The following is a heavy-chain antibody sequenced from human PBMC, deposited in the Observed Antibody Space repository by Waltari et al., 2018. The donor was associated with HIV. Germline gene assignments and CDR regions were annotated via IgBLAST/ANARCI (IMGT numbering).Heavy chain of an antibody. V-gene: IGHV5-10-1*01. CDR3: ASYGGGTKVVNDY. D-gene: IGHD2-15*01. Sequence: EVQLVQSGAEVKKPGESLRISCKGSGYSFTSYWISWVRQMPGKGLEWMGRIDPSDSYTNDSPSFQGHVTISADKSISTAYLQWSSLKASDTAMYYCASYGGGTKVVNDYWGQGTLVTVSS. J-gene: IGHJ4*02. CDR1: GYSFTSYW. CDR2: IDPSDSYT.